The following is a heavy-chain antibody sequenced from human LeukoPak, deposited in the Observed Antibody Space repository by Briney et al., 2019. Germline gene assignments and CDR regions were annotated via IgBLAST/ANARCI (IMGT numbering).Heavy chain of an antibody. CDR1: GGTFSGYY. J-gene: IGHJ4*02. CDR2: INHSGST. Sequence: PSETLSLTCAVYGGTFSGYYWSWIRQPPGKGLEWIGEINHSGSTNYNPSLKSRVTISVDTSKNQFSLKLSSVTAADTAVYYCARDAAADFWTAGYYFDYWGQGTLVTVSS. D-gene: IGHD3-3*01. CDR3: ARDAAADFWTAGYYFDY. V-gene: IGHV4-34*01.